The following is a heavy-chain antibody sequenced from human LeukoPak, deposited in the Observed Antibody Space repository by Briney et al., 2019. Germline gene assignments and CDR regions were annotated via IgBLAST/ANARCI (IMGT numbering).Heavy chain of an antibody. D-gene: IGHD6-19*01. J-gene: IGHJ3*02. Sequence: SETLSLTCAVYGGSFSGYYWSWIRQPPGKGLEWIGEINHSGSTYYNPSLKSRVTISVDTSKNQFSLKLSSVTAADTAVYYCARDLGSGWAPSDAFGIWGQGTMVTVSS. CDR3: ARDLGSGWAPSDAFGI. V-gene: IGHV4-34*01. CDR1: GGSFSGYY. CDR2: INHSGST.